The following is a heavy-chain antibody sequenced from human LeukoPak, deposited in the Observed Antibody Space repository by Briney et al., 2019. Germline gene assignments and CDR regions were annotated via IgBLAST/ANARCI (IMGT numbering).Heavy chain of an antibody. J-gene: IGHJ6*04. V-gene: IGHV4-34*01. CDR1: GGSFSGYY. CDR2: INHSGST. CDR3: ARGRDYVWGSYPRQSGMAV. D-gene: IGHD3-16*01. Sequence: SETLSLTCAVYGGSFSGYYWSWIRQPPGNGREWIGEINHSGSTNYNPSLKSRVTISVDTSKNQFSLKLSSVTAADTAVYYCARGRDYVWGSYPRQSGMAVWGKGTTVTVSS.